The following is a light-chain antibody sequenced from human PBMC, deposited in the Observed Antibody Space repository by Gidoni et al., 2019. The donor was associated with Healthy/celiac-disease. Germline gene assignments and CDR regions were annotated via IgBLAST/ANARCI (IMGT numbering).Light chain of an antibody. CDR3: RQYGSSPRT. CDR2: GAS. Sequence: EIVLTQSPGTLSLSPVERATLSCRASQSVSSSYLAWYQQKPGQAPRLLIYGASSRATGIPDRFSGSGSGTDFTLTISRLEAEEVAVYYCRQYGSSPRTFGQGTKVEIK. V-gene: IGKV3-20*01. J-gene: IGKJ1*01. CDR1: QSVSSSY.